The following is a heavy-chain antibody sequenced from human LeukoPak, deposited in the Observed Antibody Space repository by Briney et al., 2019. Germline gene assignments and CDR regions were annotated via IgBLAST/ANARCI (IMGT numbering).Heavy chain of an antibody. CDR3: ARTAVPAALGPDAFDI. CDR2: INPNSGGT. D-gene: IGHD2-2*01. CDR1: GYTFTGYY. Sequence: ASVKVSCKASGYTFTGYYMHWVRQAPGQGLEWKGWINPNSGGTNYAQKFQGRVTMTRDTSISTAYMELSRLRSDDTAVYYCARTAVPAALGPDAFDIWGQGTMVTVSS. J-gene: IGHJ3*02. V-gene: IGHV1-2*02.